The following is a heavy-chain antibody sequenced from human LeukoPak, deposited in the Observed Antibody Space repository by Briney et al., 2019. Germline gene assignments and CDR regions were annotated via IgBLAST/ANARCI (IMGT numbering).Heavy chain of an antibody. Sequence: GGSPRLSCEASGFTLSRYWMRWGREAPGKGVGWVVNIKHDVSEKYYVDSVSGRFTISRDNARNSLYLQMNSLRAEDTAVYYCARDWVTRGYSSYPRAFDIWGQGTMVTVSS. CDR1: GFTLSRYW. V-gene: IGHV3-7*01. CDR2: IKHDVSEK. J-gene: IGHJ3*02. CDR3: ARDWVTRGYSSYPRAFDI. D-gene: IGHD4-11*01.